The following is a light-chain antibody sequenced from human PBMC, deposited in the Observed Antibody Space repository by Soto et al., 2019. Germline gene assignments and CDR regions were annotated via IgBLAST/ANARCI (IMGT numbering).Light chain of an antibody. Sequence: DIQMTQSPSSLSASVGDRVTITCRASHIISDYLNWYQQKPGKAPKLLIYAASTLQSGVPSRFGGSGSGTDFTLTISCLQSEDFATYYCQQYYSYPAITFGQGTRLEIK. CDR2: AAS. J-gene: IGKJ5*01. CDR1: HIISDY. V-gene: IGKV1-39*01. CDR3: QQYYSYPAIT.